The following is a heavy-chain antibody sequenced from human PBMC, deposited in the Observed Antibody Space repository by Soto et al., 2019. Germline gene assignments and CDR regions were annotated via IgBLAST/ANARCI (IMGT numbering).Heavy chain of an antibody. CDR2: IRSKTNNYAT. V-gene: IGHV3-73*02. CDR1: GLTFSDSA. Sequence: EVQLVESGGGLVQPGGSLKLSCAASGLTFSDSAIHWVRQASGKGLEWVGRIRSKTNNYATTYAASVKGRFTISRDDSNITPYLQMNSLKTENTAVYYCTRPKNKLRFSSYTGIDVWGQGTTVTVSS. J-gene: IGHJ6*02. D-gene: IGHD1-7*01. CDR3: TRPKNKLRFSSYTGIDV.